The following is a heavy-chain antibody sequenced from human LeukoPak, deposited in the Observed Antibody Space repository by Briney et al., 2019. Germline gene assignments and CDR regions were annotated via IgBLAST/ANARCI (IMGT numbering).Heavy chain of an antibody. CDR2: MNPNSGNT. D-gene: IGHD3-16*01. V-gene: IGHV1-8*01. CDR1: GYTFTSYD. CDR3: ARVRGSSPYYYYYMDV. Sequence: ASVKVSCKASGYTFTSYDINWVRQATGQGLEWMGWMNPNSGNTGHAQKFQGRVTMTRNTSISTAYMELSSLRSEDTAVYYCARVRGSSPYYYYYMDVWGKGTTATVSS. J-gene: IGHJ6*03.